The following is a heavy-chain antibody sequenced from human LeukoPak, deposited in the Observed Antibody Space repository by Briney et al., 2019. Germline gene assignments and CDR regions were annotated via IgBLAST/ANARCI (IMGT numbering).Heavy chain of an antibody. CDR1: GDSIRTGYY. CDR2: IYRSGTT. Sequence: SETLSLTCGVSGDSIRTGYYWGWIRQSPGKGLEWIGNIYRSGTTYYNPSLKGRVTISVDTSKNQFSLRLTSVTAADTAVYYCARRDRWFDPWGQGTLVTVSS. J-gene: IGHJ5*02. CDR3: ARRDRWFDP. V-gene: IGHV4-38-2*01.